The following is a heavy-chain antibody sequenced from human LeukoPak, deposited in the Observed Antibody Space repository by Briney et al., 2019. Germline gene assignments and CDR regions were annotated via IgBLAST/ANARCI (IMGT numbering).Heavy chain of an antibody. V-gene: IGHV3-15*07. CDR2: IKSKTDGGTT. CDR1: GFTFSSYS. D-gene: IGHD6-13*01. CDR3: TTEGSQQLGPLYYYYYYGMDV. Sequence: MAGGSLRLSCAASGFTFSSYSMNWVRQAPGKGLVWVGRIKSKTDGGTTDYAAPVKGRFTISRDDSKNTLYLQMNSLKTEDTAVYYCTTEGSQQLGPLYYYYYYGMDVWGQGTTVTVSS. J-gene: IGHJ6*02.